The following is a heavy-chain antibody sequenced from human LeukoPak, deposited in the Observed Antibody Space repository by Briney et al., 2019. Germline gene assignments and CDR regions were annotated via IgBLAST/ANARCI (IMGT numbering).Heavy chain of an antibody. Sequence: TGGSLRLSCAASGFTFSSYAVSWVRQAPGKGLEWVSAISGSGGSTYYADSVKGRFTISRDNSKNTLYLQMNSLRAEDTAVYYCAKGDRMVATGSIDYWGQGTLVTVSS. D-gene: IGHD5-12*01. CDR3: AKGDRMVATGSIDY. J-gene: IGHJ4*02. V-gene: IGHV3-23*01. CDR1: GFTFSSYA. CDR2: ISGSGGST.